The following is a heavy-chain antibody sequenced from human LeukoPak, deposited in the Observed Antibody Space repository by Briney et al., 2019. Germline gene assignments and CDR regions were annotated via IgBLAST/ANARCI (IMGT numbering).Heavy chain of an antibody. CDR2: INQDGSEK. D-gene: IGHD5-18*01. CDR1: GFTFSGYW. Sequence: PGGSLRLSCAASGFTFSGYWMNWVRQPPGKGLEWVAHINQDGSEKYYVDSVKGRFTISRDNARSSLYLQMNSLRAEDTGLYYCARDPSRRYTYGYGDSWGQGTLVTVSS. CDR3: ARDPSRRYTYGYGDS. V-gene: IGHV3-7*01. J-gene: IGHJ4*02.